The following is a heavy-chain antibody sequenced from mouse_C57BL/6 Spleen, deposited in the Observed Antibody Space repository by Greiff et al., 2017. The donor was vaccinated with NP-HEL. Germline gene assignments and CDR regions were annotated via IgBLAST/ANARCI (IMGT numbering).Heavy chain of an antibody. CDR2: IYPGDGDT. V-gene: IGHV1-82*01. CDR1: GYAFSSSW. D-gene: IGHD1-1*02. Sequence: VQLQQSGPELVKPGASVKISCKASGYAFSSSWMNWVKQRPGKGLEWIGRIYPGDGDTNYNGKFKGKATLTADKSSSTAYMQLSSLTSEDSAVYFCARRGGGSYGAMDYWGQGTSVTVSS. CDR3: ARRGGGSYGAMDY. J-gene: IGHJ4*01.